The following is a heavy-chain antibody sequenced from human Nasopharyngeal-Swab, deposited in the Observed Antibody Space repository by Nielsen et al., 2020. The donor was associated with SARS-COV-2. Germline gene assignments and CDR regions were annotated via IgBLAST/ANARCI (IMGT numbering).Heavy chain of an antibody. CDR2: IITMFGTA. V-gene: IGHV1-69*13. CDR3: ARLSSSSWNFDY. Sequence: SVKVSCKASGGTFSSYAISWVRQAPGQGLEWMGGIITMFGTANYAQKFQGRVTITADESTSKVYMELSSLRSEDTAVYYCARLSSSSWNFDYWGQGTLVTVSS. J-gene: IGHJ4*02. D-gene: IGHD6-13*01. CDR1: GGTFSSYA.